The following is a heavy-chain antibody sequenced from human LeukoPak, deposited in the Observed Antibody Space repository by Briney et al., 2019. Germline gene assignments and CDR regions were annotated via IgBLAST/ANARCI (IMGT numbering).Heavy chain of an antibody. CDR2: IYYSGDT. J-gene: IGHJ3*02. D-gene: IGHD3-10*01. Sequence: PSETLSLTCTVSGGSISSSSYYWGWIRQPPGKGLEWIGSIYYSGDTYSNPSLKSRVTTSVDTSKSQFSLRLSSVTAADTAVYYCARAMVRGVIIPYAFDIWGQGTWSPSLQ. CDR3: ARAMVRGVIIPYAFDI. CDR1: GGSISSSSYY. V-gene: IGHV4-39*01.